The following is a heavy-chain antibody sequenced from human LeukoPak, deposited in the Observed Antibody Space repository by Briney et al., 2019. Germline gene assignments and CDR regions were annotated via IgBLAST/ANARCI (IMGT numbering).Heavy chain of an antibody. CDR2: ISYDGSNK. V-gene: IGHV3-30*04. J-gene: IGHJ4*02. D-gene: IGHD6-13*01. CDR3: ARAGSAAGTFDY. CDR1: GFTFSSYA. Sequence: PGGSLRLSCAASGFTFSSYAMHWVRQAPGKGLEWVAVISYDGSNKYYADSVKGRFTISRDNSKNTLYLQMNSLRAEDTAVYYCARAGSAAGTFDYWGQGTPVTVSS.